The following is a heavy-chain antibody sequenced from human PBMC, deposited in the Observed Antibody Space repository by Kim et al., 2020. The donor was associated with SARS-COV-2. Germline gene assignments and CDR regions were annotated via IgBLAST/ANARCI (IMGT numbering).Heavy chain of an antibody. D-gene: IGHD3-22*01. J-gene: IGHJ3*02. CDR1: GYTFTSYA. V-gene: IGHV1-3*01. Sequence: ASVKVSCKASGYTFTSYAMHWVRQAPGQRLEWMGWINAGNGNTKYSQKFQGRVTITRDTSASTAYMELSSLRSEDTAVYYCARDYYDSSGYHYDSSDAFDIWGQGTMVTVSS. CDR2: INAGNGNT. CDR3: ARDYYDSSGYHYDSSDAFDI.